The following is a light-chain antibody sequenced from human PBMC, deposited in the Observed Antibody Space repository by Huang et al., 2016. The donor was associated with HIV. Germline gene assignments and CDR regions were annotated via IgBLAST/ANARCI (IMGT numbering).Light chain of an antibody. Sequence: EIVFTQSPGTLSLSPGERATLSCRAQKGFSSNFLAWYQLNPGQAPRLLIYGASIRPTGTPDRFSGSGSGTDFTLTISRLEPGDFAVYYCQQYVSSPTFGPGTKVDIK. CDR1: KGFSSNF. CDR3: QQYVSSPT. J-gene: IGKJ3*01. CDR2: GAS. V-gene: IGKV3-20*01.